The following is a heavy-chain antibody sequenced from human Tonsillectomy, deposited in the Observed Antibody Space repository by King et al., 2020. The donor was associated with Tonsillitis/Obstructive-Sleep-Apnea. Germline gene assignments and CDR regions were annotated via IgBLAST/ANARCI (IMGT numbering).Heavy chain of an antibody. CDR1: GGSISSSSYY. Sequence: QLQESGPGLVKPSETLSLTCTVSGGSISSSSYYWGWIRQPPGKGLEWIGSIFYSGSSYYNPSLMGRVTISVDTSKNEFSLKLSSVTAVDTAVYYCARLVVVITATPDYHYYYMDVWGKGTTVTVSS. V-gene: IGHV4-39*01. CDR2: IFYSGSS. D-gene: IGHD2-15*01. CDR3: ARLVVVITATPDYHYYYMDV. J-gene: IGHJ6*03.